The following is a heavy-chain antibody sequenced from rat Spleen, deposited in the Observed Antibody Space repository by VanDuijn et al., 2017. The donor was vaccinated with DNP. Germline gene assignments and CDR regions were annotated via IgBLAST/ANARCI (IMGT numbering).Heavy chain of an antibody. V-gene: IGHV5-25*01. J-gene: IGHJ2*01. CDR2: VSPSGGGT. CDR3: ARWGGDYFDY. CDR1: KFTFSNYD. Sequence: EVQLVESGGGLVQPGRSLKLSCAASKFTFSNYDMAWVRQAPTKGLEWVAAVSPSGGGTYYRDSVKGRFTISRDNAKSTLYLQMNSLRSEDMATYYCARWGGDYFDYWGQGVMVTVSS.